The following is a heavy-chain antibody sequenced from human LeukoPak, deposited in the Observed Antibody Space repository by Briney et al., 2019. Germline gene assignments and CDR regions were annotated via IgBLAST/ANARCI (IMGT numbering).Heavy chain of an antibody. CDR1: GFTFSNYY. CDR2: ICGSSSYI. J-gene: IGHJ3*02. V-gene: IGHV3-21*01. CDR3: AREPRESCAAFDI. Sequence: GGSLRLSCAASGFTFSNYYMNWVRQAPGKGLEWVSSICGSSSYIYYTDSVKGRFTISRDNAKNSLYLQMNSLRDEDTAVYYCAREPRESCAAFDIWGQGTMVTVSS.